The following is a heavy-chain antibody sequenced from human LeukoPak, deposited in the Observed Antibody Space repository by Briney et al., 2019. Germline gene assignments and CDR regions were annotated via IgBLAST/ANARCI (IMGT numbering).Heavy chain of an antibody. V-gene: IGHV4-39*01. CDR1: GGSISSSGYY. CDR3: ARVRRYSGYDLELDY. Sequence: SSETLSLTCTVSGGSISSSGYYWGWIRQPPGKGLEWIVSIYYSGSTYYNPSLKSRVTISVVTSKNQLSLKLSSVTAADTAVYYCARVRRYSGYDLELDYWGQGTLVTVSS. D-gene: IGHD5-12*01. J-gene: IGHJ4*02. CDR2: IYYSGST.